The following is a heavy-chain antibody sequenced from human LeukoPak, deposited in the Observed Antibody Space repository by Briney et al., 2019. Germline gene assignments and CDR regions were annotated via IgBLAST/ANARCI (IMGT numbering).Heavy chain of an antibody. D-gene: IGHD6-25*01. CDR3: VKGDSSAWNAFDI. V-gene: IGHV3-64D*09. J-gene: IGHJ3*02. Sequence: GGSLSLSCSVSGFTFSSYVMHWVRQAPGKGLEYVSAISSNGGSTYYADSVKGRFTISRDNSKNTLYLQMSSLRAEDTAVYYCVKGDSSAWNAFDIWGQGTMVTVSS. CDR2: ISSNGGST. CDR1: GFTFSSYV.